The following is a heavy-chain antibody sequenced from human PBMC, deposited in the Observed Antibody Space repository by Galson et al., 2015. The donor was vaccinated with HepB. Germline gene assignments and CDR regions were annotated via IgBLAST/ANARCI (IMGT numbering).Heavy chain of an antibody. D-gene: IGHD5-24*01. CDR1: GGSFSGYY. J-gene: IGHJ6*02. V-gene: IGHV4-34*01. CDR3: SSGGRWLQYYDYDGMDV. Sequence: LSLTCAVYGGSFSGYYWSWIRQPPGKGLEWIGEINHSGSTNYNPSLKSRVTISVDTSKNQFSLKLSSVTAADTAVYYCSSGGRWLQYYDYDGMDVWGQGTTVTVSS. CDR2: INHSGST.